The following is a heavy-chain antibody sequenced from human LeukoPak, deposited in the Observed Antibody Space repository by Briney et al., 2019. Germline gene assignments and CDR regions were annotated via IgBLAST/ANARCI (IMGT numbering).Heavy chain of an antibody. D-gene: IGHD6-19*01. J-gene: IGHJ4*02. CDR3: ARWSSGSEERYYFDY. CDR1: GYTCTSYG. Sequence: ASVKVSCKASGYTCTSYGSSWLRQSPGQGLEWRVWISAYNGNTNYAQKLQGRVTMTTDASTSTAYMELRSLRSDDTAVYYCARWSSGSEERYYFDYWGQGTLVTVSS. CDR2: ISAYNGNT. V-gene: IGHV1-18*01.